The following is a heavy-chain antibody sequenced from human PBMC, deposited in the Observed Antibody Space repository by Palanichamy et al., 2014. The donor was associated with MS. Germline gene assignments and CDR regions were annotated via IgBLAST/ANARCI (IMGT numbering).Heavy chain of an antibody. D-gene: IGHD3-22*01. V-gene: IGHV3-30*02. CDR3: AKVNYYDMGDAFDI. CDR1: GFTFSSYG. CDR2: IRYDGSNK. J-gene: IGHJ3*02. Sequence: QVQLVESGGGVVQPGGSLRLSCAASGFTFSSYGMHWVRQAPGKGPEWVAFIRYDGSNKLYADSVKGRFTISRDNSKNTLYLQMNSLRAEDTVLYYCAKVNYYDMGDAFDIWGQGTMVTVS.